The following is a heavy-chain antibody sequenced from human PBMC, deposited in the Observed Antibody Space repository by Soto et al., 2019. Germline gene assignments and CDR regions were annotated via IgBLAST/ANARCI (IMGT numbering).Heavy chain of an antibody. D-gene: IGHD2-15*01. V-gene: IGHV4-34*01. Sequence: SETLSLTCTVYGGSFSGYYWSWIRQSPGKGLEWIGEINHSGGVNYNPSLKSRVTISVDTSKNQVSLNLRSVTAADTSVYYCARGISDLVVVKPATPFHLWGPGTLDTVSS. CDR3: ARGISDLVVVKPATPFHL. CDR2: INHSGGV. J-gene: IGHJ4*02. CDR1: GGSFSGYY.